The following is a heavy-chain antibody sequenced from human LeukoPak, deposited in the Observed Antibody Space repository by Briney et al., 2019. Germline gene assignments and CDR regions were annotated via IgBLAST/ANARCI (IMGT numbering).Heavy chain of an antibody. CDR1: GFTFSSYS. CDR3: ARDLTADCSSTSCYEDH. CDR2: ISSSSSYI. D-gene: IGHD2-2*01. Sequence: GGSLRLSCAASGFTFSSYSMNWVRQAPGKGLEWVSSISSSSSYIYYADSVKGRFTISRDNAKNSLYLQMNNLRAEDTAVYYCARDLTADCSSTSCYEDHWGQGTLVTVSS. J-gene: IGHJ4*02. V-gene: IGHV3-21*01.